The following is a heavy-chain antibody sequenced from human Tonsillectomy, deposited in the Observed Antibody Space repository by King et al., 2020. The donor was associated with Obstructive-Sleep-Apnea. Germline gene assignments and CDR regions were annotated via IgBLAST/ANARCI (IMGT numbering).Heavy chain of an antibody. CDR3: AKDNSSGWYRGLDY. D-gene: IGHD6-19*01. CDR1: GFTFDDYA. CDR2: SRWNSGSI. J-gene: IGHJ4*02. V-gene: IGHV3-9*01. Sequence: VQLVESGGDLVQPGRSLRLSCAASGFTFDDYAMHWVRQAPGKGLEWVSGSRWNSGSIGYAVSVRGRFTISRDNAKNSLYLQMNSLRAEDTALYYCAKDNSSGWYRGLDYWGQGTLVTVSS.